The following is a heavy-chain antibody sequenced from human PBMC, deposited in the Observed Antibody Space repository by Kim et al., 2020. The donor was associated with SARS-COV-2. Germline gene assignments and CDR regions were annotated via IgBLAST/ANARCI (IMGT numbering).Heavy chain of an antibody. D-gene: IGHD6-13*01. CDR1: GGSFSGYY. Sequence: SETLSLTCAVYGGSFSGYYWSWIRQPPGKGLEWIGEINHSGSTNYNPSLKSRVTISVDTSKNQFSLKLSSVTAADTAVYYCARAPVYSSSWYWFDPWGQG. CDR2: INHSGST. V-gene: IGHV4-34*01. J-gene: IGHJ5*02. CDR3: ARAPVYSSSWYWFDP.